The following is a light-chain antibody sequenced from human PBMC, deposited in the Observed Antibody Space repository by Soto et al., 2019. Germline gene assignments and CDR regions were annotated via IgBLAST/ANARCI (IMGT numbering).Light chain of an antibody. V-gene: IGLV1-44*01. CDR3: AAWDDSLIGPV. CDR2: SNS. J-gene: IGLJ2*01. CDR1: SSNIGSNT. Sequence: QSVLTQPPSASGTPGQRVTISCSGSSSNIGSNTVHWYQQLPGTAPKLLIYSNSQRPSGVPDRFSGSKSGTSASLAISGLQSEDEADYYCAAWDDSLIGPVFGGGTKVTVL.